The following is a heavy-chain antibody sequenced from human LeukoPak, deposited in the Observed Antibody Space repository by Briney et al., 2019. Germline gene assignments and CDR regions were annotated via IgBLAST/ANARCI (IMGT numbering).Heavy chain of an antibody. CDR3: ARDRDGYSYGYYFDY. Sequence: SETLSLTCTVSGGSISSYYWSWIRQPAGKGLEWIGRIYTSGSTNYNHSLKSRVTMSVHTSKNQSTLKLSTVTPADTAVYYCARDRDGYSYGYYFDYWGQGTLVTVSS. J-gene: IGHJ4*02. CDR1: GGSISSYY. CDR2: IYTSGST. D-gene: IGHD5-18*01. V-gene: IGHV4-4*07.